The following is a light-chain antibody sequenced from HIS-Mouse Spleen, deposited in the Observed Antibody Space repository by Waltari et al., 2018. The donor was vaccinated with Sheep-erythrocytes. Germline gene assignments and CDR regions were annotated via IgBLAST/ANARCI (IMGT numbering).Light chain of an antibody. CDR3: QQYNNWPPPYT. V-gene: IGKV3-15*01. J-gene: IGKJ2*01. CDR2: GAS. Sequence: PASVSGSPGQSITISCTGTSSDVGGYNYVSWYQQKPGQAPRLLIYGASTRATGIPARFSGSGSGTEFTLTISSMQSEDFAVYYCQQYNNWPPPYTFGQGTKLEIK. CDR1: DVGGYN.